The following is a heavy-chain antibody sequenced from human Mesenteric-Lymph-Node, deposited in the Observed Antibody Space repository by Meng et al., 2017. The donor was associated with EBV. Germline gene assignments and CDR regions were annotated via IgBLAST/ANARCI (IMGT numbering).Heavy chain of an antibody. CDR2: INPNSGGT. CDR3: ARDDYGDLPLDY. J-gene: IGHJ4*02. D-gene: IGHD4-17*01. CDR1: RYTFTGYY. V-gene: IGHV1-2*04. Sequence: VQLVHAGAEVKKPGASVQASCKASRYTFTGYYVHWVRQAPGQGLEWMGWINPNSGGTNYAQKFQGWVTMTRDTSINTAYMELSRLRSDDTAVYYCARDDYGDLPLDYWGQGTLVTVSS.